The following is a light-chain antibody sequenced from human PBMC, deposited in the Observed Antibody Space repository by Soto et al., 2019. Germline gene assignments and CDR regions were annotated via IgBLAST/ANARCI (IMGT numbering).Light chain of an antibody. Sequence: AIRMTQSPSSLSASTGDRVTITCRASQDISSYLAWYQQKPGKAPKFLLYAASTLQSGVPSRFSGSGSGTDFTLTISCLQSEDFATYYCQQYYSYPRTFGQGTKVEIK. CDR2: AAS. J-gene: IGKJ1*01. CDR1: QDISSY. CDR3: QQYYSYPRT. V-gene: IGKV1-8*01.